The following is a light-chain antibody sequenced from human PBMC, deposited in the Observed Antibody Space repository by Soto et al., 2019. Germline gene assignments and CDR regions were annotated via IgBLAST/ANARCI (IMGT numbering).Light chain of an antibody. CDR3: FAYAGSSAYF. CDR1: SSDVGSYNL. J-gene: IGLJ1*01. Sequence: QSVLTQPASVSGSPGQSITISCAGTSSDVGSYNLVSWYHNHPGKAPKLMIYEGSKRPSGVSNRFSGSKSGNTASLIISGLQAADEADYCCFAYAGSSAYFFGTVTKVTGL. CDR2: EGS. V-gene: IGLV2-23*01.